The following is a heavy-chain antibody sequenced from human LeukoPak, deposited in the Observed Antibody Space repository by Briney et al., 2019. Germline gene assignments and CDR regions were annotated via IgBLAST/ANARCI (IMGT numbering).Heavy chain of an antibody. CDR2: ISDMRSI. CDR1: GGSISSYY. CDR3: AGHHPRNTVDF. D-gene: IGHD2/OR15-2a*01. J-gene: IGHJ4*02. V-gene: IGHV4-59*08. Sequence: SETLSLTCTVSGGSISSYYWSWIRQPPGKGLEWIAYISDMRSINYNPSLKSRVTISLDTSKNQFSLKLSSVTAADTAVYYCAGHHPRNTVDFWGQGTLVTVSS.